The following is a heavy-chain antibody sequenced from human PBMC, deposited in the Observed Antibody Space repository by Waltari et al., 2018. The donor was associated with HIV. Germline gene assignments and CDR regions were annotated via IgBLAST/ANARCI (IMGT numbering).Heavy chain of an antibody. J-gene: IGHJ4*02. D-gene: IGHD1-26*01. CDR3: ARDYSGTYADFDY. V-gene: IGHV3-48*01. CDR1: GFTFSSYS. Sequence: EVQLVESGGGLVQPGGSLRLSCAASGFTFSSYSMNWVRQAPGKGLDLVSYISSSGSTIYYADSVRGRFTISRDNAKNSLYLQLNSLRAEDTAVYYCARDYSGTYADFDYWGQGTLVTGSS. CDR2: ISSSGSTI.